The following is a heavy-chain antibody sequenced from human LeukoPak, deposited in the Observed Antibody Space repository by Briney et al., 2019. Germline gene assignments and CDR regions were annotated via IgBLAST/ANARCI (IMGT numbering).Heavy chain of an antibody. CDR1: GYSISSDNW. D-gene: IGHD5-24*01. CDR3: AAFRDGYNWHLDY. Sequence: SETLSLTCVVSGYSISSDNWWGWIRQPPGKGLEWIGYIYYSGSTYYNPSLKSRVTMSVDTSKNQFSLKLSSVTAVDTAVYYCAAFRDGYNWHLDYWGQGTLVTVTS. CDR2: IYYSGST. V-gene: IGHV4-28*01. J-gene: IGHJ4*02.